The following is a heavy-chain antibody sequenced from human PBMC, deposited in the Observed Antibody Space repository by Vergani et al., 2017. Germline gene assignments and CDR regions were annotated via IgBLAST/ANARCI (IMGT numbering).Heavy chain of an antibody. D-gene: IGHD5-18*01. J-gene: IGHJ4*02. CDR3: ARGRYSYGRGAFVDY. Sequence: QVQLQQWGAGLLKPSETLSLTCAVYGGSFSGYYWSWIRQPPGKGLEWIGEINHSGSTNYNPSLKSRVTISVDTSKNQFSLKLSSVTAADTAVYYCARGRYSYGRGAFVDYWGQGTLVTVSS. CDR1: GGSFSGYY. V-gene: IGHV4-34*01. CDR2: INHSGST.